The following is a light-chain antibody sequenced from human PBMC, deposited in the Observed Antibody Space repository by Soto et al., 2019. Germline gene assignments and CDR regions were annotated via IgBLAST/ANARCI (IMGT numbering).Light chain of an antibody. J-gene: IGLJ1*01. CDR1: SSNLGADYA. Sequence: QSVLTQPPSVSGAPGQWVTISCTGSSSNLGADYALHWYQVRQGTAPKLLIYGNINRPSGVPDRFSGSKSATSASLAIAGLQAEDEADYYCQSYESSLSAYVFGAGTKVTVL. CDR2: GNI. V-gene: IGLV1-40*01. CDR3: QSYESSLSAYV.